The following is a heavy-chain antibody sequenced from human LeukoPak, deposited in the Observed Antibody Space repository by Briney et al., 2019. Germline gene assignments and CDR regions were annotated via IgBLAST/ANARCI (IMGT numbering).Heavy chain of an antibody. Sequence: SETLSLTCAVSGGSISSSNWWSWVRQPPGKGLEWIGEIYHSGSTNYNPSLTSRVTMSVDTSKNQFSLKLNSVTAADTAVYYCASLSEYCSAGSCYLGWFDPWGQGTLVTVSS. J-gene: IGHJ5*02. CDR2: IYHSGST. V-gene: IGHV4-4*02. D-gene: IGHD2-15*01. CDR1: GGSISSSNW. CDR3: ASLSEYCSAGSCYLGWFDP.